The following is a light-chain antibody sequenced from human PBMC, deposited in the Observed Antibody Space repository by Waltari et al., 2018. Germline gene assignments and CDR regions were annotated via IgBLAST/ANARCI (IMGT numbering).Light chain of an antibody. V-gene: IGKV3-20*01. J-gene: IGKJ1*01. CDR3: QQYGTSPWT. Sequence: EIVLTQSPGALSLSPGERATLSCRASQSVTSIYLAWYQQKPGQAPRLLIYGVSSRATGIPDRFSGSGSGTDFTLTISRLEPEDCAVYYCQQYGTSPWTFGQGTKVEIK. CDR1: QSVTSIY. CDR2: GVS.